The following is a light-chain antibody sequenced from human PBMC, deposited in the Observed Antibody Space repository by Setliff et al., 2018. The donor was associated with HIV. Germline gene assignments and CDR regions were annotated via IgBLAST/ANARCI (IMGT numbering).Light chain of an antibody. CDR1: RNDVGRYDL. CDR2: QAS. Sequence: QSVLTQPASVSGSPGQSITISCSGTRNDVGRYDLVSWYQQHPGKAPKLMIYQASRRPSGVSNRFSASKSGNTASLTISGLQAEDEADYCCCSNTGSNTYVFGTGTKV. J-gene: IGLJ1*01. V-gene: IGLV2-23*01. CDR3: CSNTGSNTYV.